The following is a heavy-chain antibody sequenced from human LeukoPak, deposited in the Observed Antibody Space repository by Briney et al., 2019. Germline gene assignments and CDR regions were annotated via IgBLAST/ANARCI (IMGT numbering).Heavy chain of an antibody. CDR2: IREKGVST. J-gene: IGHJ4*02. V-gene: IGHV3-23*01. CDR1: GFSPSNYA. CDR3: AKRGVVIRGILVIGYHTEAYHYDH. D-gene: IGHD3-10*01. Sequence: PGGSLRLSCVLSGFSPSNYAMSWVRHAPGKGLGWVSYIREKGVSTTYGGSVKGRFTISRDNSLNTVYLQMNSLRAEETAVYFCAKRGVVIRGILVIGYHTEAYHYDHWGQGTLVTVSS.